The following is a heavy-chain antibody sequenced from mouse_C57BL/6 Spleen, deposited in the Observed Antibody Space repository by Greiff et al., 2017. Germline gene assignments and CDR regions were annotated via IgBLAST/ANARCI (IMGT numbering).Heavy chain of an antibody. CDR2: ISSGGDYI. Sequence: EVQGVESGAGLVKPGGSLKLSCAASGFTFSSYAMSWVRQTPEKRLEWVAYISSGGDYIYYADNVKGRFTISRDNARNTLYLQMSSLKAEDTAMYYVTRAGGTGPSHWYFDVGGTGTTVTVSS. V-gene: IGHV5-9-1*02. CDR3: TRAGGTGPSHWYFDV. CDR1: GFTFSSYA. D-gene: IGHD4-1*01. J-gene: IGHJ1*03.